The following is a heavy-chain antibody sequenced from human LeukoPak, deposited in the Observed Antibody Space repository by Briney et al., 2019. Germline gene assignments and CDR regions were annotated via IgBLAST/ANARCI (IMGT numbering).Heavy chain of an antibody. CDR2: ISYSGST. CDR1: GGSISSYH. CDR3: ARGNYDSRGYSNAFDI. Sequence: PSETLSLTCTVSGGSISSYHWSWIRQPPGKRLEWIGYISYSGSTNSNPSLKRRVTISVDTSKNQFSLKLSSVTAADTAVYYCARGNYDSRGYSNAFDIWGQGAMVTVSS. D-gene: IGHD3-22*01. J-gene: IGHJ3*02. V-gene: IGHV4-59*01.